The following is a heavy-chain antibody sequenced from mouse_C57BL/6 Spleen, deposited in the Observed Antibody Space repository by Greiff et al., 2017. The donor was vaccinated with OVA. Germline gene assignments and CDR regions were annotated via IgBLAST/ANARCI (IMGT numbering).Heavy chain of an antibody. CDR2: INPSSGYT. Sequence: PSASVHLPCQPPGYTFTSYWMHWVKQRPGQGLEWIGYINPSSGYTKYTQKFKDKATLTADKSSSTAYMQLSSLTYEDSAVYYCAREDSTMVTTFFAYWGQGTLVTVSA. CDR3: AREDSTMVTTFFAY. V-gene: IGHV1-7*01. CDR1: GYTFTSYW. D-gene: IGHD2-2*01. J-gene: IGHJ3*01.